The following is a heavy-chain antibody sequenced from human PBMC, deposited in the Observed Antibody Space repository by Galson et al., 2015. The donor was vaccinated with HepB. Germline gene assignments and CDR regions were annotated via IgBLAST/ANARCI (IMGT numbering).Heavy chain of an antibody. CDR2: KYYRSKWSN. Sequence: CAISGDSVSSNSAASNWIRRSPPRGLEWLGRKYYRSKWSNDYAVSVKSRITINPDTSKNQFSLQLNSVTPEDTAVYYCARARYGGGYSFGMDVWGQGTTVTVSS. V-gene: IGHV6-1*01. CDR1: GDSVSSNSAA. CDR3: ARARYGGGYSFGMDV. D-gene: IGHD1-26*01. J-gene: IGHJ6*02.